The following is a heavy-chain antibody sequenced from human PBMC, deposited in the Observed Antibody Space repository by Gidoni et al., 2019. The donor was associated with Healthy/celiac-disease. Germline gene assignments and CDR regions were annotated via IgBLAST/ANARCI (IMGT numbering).Heavy chain of an antibody. CDR2: INHSGST. CDR1: GGSFSGYY. CDR3: ARAISGDV. Sequence: QVQLQQWGAGLLKPSETLSLTCAVYGGSFSGYYWSWIRQPPGKGLEWIGEINHSGSTNYNPSLKSRVTISVDTSKNQFSLKLSFVTAADTAVYYCARAISGDVWGQGTTVTVSS. J-gene: IGHJ6*02. V-gene: IGHV4-34*01. D-gene: IGHD3-10*01.